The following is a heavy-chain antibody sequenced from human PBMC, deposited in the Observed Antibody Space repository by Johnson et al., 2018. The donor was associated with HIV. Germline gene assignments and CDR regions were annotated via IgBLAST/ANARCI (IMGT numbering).Heavy chain of an antibody. CDR3: ARDPSGSYAEVTPDARFDI. V-gene: IGHV3-66*01. CDR2: IYSGGST. J-gene: IGHJ3*02. CDR1: GFTVSSNY. D-gene: IGHD1-26*01. Sequence: VQLVESGGGLVQPGGSLRLSCAASGFTVSSNYMSWVRQAPGKGLEWVSVIYSGGSTYYADSVKGRFTISRDNSKNTLYLQMNSLRAEDTAVYYCARDPSGSYAEVTPDARFDIWGQVTMVTVSS.